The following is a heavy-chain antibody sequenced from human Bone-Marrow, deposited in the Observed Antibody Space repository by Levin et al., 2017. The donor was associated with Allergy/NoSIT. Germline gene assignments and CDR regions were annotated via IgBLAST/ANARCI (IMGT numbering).Heavy chain of an antibody. D-gene: IGHD3-22*01. J-gene: IGHJ2*01. CDR3: ARDPNYSDSTGYYYYWYFDL. Sequence: GESLKISCTASGFTFSTDAMTWVRQAPGKGLEWVSVISASGHTTYYADSVKGRFIISRDNYKNTVYLQMNSLRAEDTAVYYCARDPNYSDSTGYYYYWYFDLWGRGTLVTFSS. CDR1: GFTFSTDA. CDR2: ISASGHTT. V-gene: IGHV3-23*01.